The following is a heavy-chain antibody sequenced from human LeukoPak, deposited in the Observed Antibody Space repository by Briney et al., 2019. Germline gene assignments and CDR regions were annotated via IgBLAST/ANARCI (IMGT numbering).Heavy chain of an antibody. D-gene: IGHD4-17*01. CDR1: GFTFSDYY. Sequence: GSLRLSCAASGFTFSDYYMSWIRQAPGKGLEWVSYISSSGSTIYYADSVKGRFTISRDNAKNSLYLQMNSLRAEDTAVYYCARDQEYGDYASDYWGQGTLVTVSS. CDR2: ISSSGSTI. J-gene: IGHJ4*02. V-gene: IGHV3-11*01. CDR3: ARDQEYGDYASDY.